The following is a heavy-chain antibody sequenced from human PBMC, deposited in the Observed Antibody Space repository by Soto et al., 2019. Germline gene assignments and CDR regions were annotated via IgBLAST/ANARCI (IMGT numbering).Heavy chain of an antibody. CDR3: ARVSYYDLLDNWFDP. D-gene: IGHD3-22*01. Sequence: SETLSLTCAVSGGSISSGGYSWSWIRQPPGKGLEWIGYIYHSGSTYYNPSLKSRVTISVDRSKNQFSLKLSSVTAADTAVYYCARVSYYDLLDNWFDPWGQGTLVTVSS. V-gene: IGHV4-30-2*01. J-gene: IGHJ5*02. CDR1: GGSISSGGYS. CDR2: IYHSGST.